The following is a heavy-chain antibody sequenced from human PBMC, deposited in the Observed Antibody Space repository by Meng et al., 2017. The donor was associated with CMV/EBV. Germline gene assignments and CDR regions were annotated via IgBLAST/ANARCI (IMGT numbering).Heavy chain of an antibody. CDR1: GFTFSSYS. CDR2: IDSAGSTT. J-gene: IGHJ4*02. D-gene: IGHD1-26*01. Sequence: GESLKISCAASGFTFSSYSMNWVRQAPGKGLEWVSRIDSAGSTTSYADSVKGRFTISRDNAKKTLYLQMNSLRADDTAVYYCASGGGSYYGYWGQGTLVTVSS. CDR3: ASGGGSYYGY. V-gene: IGHV3-74*01.